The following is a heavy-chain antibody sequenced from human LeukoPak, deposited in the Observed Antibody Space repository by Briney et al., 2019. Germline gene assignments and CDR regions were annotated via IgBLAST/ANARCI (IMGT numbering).Heavy chain of an antibody. V-gene: IGHV4-59*12. J-gene: IGHJ6*03. CDR1: GGSISSYY. CDR3: AREPVVVVVPKYYYYYYMDV. Sequence: MTLETLSLTRTVSGGSISSYYWSWIRQPPGKGLEWIGYIYYSGNTNYNPSLKSRVTISVDTSKNQFSLKLSSVSAADTAVYYCAREPVVVVVPKYYYYYYMDVWGKGTTVTVSS. D-gene: IGHD2-15*01. CDR2: IYYSGNT.